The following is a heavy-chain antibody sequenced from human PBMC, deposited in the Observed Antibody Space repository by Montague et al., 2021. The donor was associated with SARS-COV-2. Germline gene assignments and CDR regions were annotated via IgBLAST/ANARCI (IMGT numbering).Heavy chain of an antibody. CDR3: ARWDPQTLTLIGLRGKSASDY. CDR1: GGSFSGYY. D-gene: IGHD4-23*01. CDR2: INHSGTT. J-gene: IGHJ4*02. Sequence: SETLSLTCAVYGGSFSGYYWTWSRQSPGKGLEWIAEINHSGTTNYNFNPSLRSRVTISVDTSKSQSSLKLTSVTAADTGVYYCARWDPQTLTLIGLRGKSASDYWGQGTLVTVSS. V-gene: IGHV4-34*01.